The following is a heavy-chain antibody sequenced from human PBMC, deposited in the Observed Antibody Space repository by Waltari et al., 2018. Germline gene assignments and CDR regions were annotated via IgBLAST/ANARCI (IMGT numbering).Heavy chain of an antibody. CDR2: IYHSGST. J-gene: IGHJ6*02. CDR1: GGSISSSNW. CDR3: ARDRVLRFLEWTYGMDV. V-gene: IGHV4-4*02. Sequence: QVQLQESGPGLVKPSGTLSLTCAVSGGSISSSNWWSWVRQPPGKGLEWIGEIYHSGSTNYNPSLKSRVTISVDKSKNQFSLKLSSVTAADTAVYYCARDRVLRFLEWTYGMDVWGQGTTVTVSS. D-gene: IGHD3-3*01.